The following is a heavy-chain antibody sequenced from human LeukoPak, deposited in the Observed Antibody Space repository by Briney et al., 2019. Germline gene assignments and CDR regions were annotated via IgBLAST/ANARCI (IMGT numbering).Heavy chain of an antibody. Sequence: ASVKVSCKPSGYTFTDFYIHWVRQAPGQGLEYMGRINTHNGGTIYALQFQGRLSMTRDTSISTAYMELQSLRSEDTAVYYCARDHDYEGLKGNYWGRGTMVTVSS. CDR2: INTHNGGT. CDR3: ARDHDYEGLKGNY. D-gene: IGHD3-16*01. CDR1: GYTFTDFY. V-gene: IGHV1-2*06. J-gene: IGHJ4*02.